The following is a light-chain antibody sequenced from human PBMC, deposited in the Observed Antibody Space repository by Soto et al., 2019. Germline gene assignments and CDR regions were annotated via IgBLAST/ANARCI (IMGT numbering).Light chain of an antibody. CDR3: QQYGSSRFT. J-gene: IGKJ3*01. CDR2: GAY. V-gene: IGKV3-20*01. CDR1: QNISSSY. Sequence: EIVLTQSPGILSLSPGERATLSCRASQNISSSYLGWYQQKPGQTPRPLIYGAYSRATGIPDRFSGSGSGTDFTLTIIRLEPEDFGVYYCQQYGSSRFTFGPGTKLDI.